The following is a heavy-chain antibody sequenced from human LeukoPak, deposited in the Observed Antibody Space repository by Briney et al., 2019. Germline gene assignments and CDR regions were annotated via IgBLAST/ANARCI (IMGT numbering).Heavy chain of an antibody. CDR3: ARHSYYGSGSSSGYYYYYYMDV. CDR1: GYSIRSGFY. V-gene: IGHV4-38-2*02. D-gene: IGHD3-10*01. J-gene: IGHJ6*03. Sequence: SETLSLTCTVSGYSIRSGFYWGWIRQPPGKGLEWIGNIYHSGITYYTPSLKSRVTISVDTSKNQFYLKLSSVTAADTAVYYCARHSYYGSGSSSGYYYYYYMDVWGKGTTVTISS. CDR2: IYHSGIT.